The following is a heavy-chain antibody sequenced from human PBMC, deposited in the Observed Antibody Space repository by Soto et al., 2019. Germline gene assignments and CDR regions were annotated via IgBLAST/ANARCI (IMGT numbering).Heavy chain of an antibody. Sequence: QITLKESGPTLVKSTQTLTLTCTFSGFSLSTSGVGVGWIRQPPGRALEWLALIYWDDDKRYSPSLRSRLTITKDTSKNQVALTMTNMYPVDTATYYCVQGAGEHWGQGTLVTVSS. CDR2: IYWDDDK. CDR1: GFSLSTSGVG. J-gene: IGHJ4*02. D-gene: IGHD3-16*01. V-gene: IGHV2-5*02. CDR3: VQGAGEH.